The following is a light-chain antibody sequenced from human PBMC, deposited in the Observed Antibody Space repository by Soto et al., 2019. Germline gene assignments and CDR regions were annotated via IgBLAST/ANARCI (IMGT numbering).Light chain of an antibody. CDR2: DVS. CDR1: QDITNC. CDR3: QQYDILPLT. Sequence: DIQMTQTPSSLSASVGDRVTFTCQASQDITNCLNWYHQKPGKAPKLLIYDVSNLAAGVSSRFSGSGSGTHFTFTITNLQPEDAATYYCQQYDILPLTFGPGTKVDIK. V-gene: IGKV1-33*01. J-gene: IGKJ3*01.